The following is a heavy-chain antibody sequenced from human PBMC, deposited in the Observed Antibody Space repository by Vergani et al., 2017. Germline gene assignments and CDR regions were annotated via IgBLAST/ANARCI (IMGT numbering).Heavy chain of an antibody. V-gene: IGHV3-9*01. Sequence: EVQLVESGGGLVQPGRSLRLSCAASGFTFDDYAMHWVRQAPGKGLEWVSGISWNSGSIGYADSVKGRFTISRDNAKNSLYLQMNSLRAEDTAVYYCARDDGVGATRLFDYWGQGTLVTVSS. CDR3: ARDDGVGATRLFDY. J-gene: IGHJ4*02. CDR1: GFTFDDYA. CDR2: ISWNSGSI. D-gene: IGHD1-26*01.